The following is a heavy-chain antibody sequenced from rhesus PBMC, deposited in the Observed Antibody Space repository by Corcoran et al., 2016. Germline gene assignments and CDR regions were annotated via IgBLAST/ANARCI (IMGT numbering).Heavy chain of an antibody. V-gene: IGHV4-147*01. Sequence: QVQLQESGPGLVKPSETLSLTCVVSGGSISSNYWNWIRQPPGKGLEWIGRIYGGSGRNSYNPPLTSRVTMSTDTSKNQFSLKLSSVTAADTAMYYCASAYGLDSWGQGVVVTVSS. J-gene: IGHJ6*01. CDR3: ASAYGLDS. CDR1: GGSISSNY. CDR2: IYGGSGRN.